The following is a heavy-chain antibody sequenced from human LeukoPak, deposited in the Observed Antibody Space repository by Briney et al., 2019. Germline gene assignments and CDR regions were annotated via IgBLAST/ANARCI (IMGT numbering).Heavy chain of an antibody. V-gene: IGHV1-69*06. CDR3: ARRFCTNGVCYHDRGAFDI. CDR2: IIPIFGTT. J-gene: IGHJ3*02. CDR1: GGTFSSYA. Sequence: ASVMVSCKASGGTFSSYAISWVRQAPGQGLEWMGGIIPIFGTTNYAQKLQGRVTITADKSTSTAYMALSSLRSEDTAVYYCARRFCTNGVCYHDRGAFDIWGQGTMVTVSS. D-gene: IGHD2-8*01.